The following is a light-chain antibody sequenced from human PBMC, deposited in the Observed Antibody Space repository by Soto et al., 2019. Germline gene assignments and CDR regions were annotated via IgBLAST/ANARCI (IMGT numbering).Light chain of an antibody. CDR1: QSVSSY. CDR3: QQYNNWPPIT. CDR2: DAS. V-gene: IGKV3-11*01. Sequence: SVLTHSPASLSFHPGERATLSCRASQSVSSYLAWYQQKPGQAPRLLIYDASNRATGIPARFSGSGSGTEFTLSISRLDPADFAVYYCQQYNNWPPITFGQGTRLEI. J-gene: IGKJ5*01.